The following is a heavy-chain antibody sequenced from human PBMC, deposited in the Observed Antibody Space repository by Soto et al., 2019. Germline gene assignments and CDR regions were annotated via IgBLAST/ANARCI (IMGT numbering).Heavy chain of an antibody. D-gene: IGHD4-17*01. CDR3: ARDFATVTPPENNWFDP. CDR1: GYTFTGYY. Sequence: QVQLVQSGAEVEKPGASVKVSCKASGYTFTGYYMHWVRQAPGQGLEWMGWINPNSGGTNYAQKFQGRVTMTRDTSISTAYMELSRLRSDDTAVYYCARDFATVTPPENNWFDPWGQGTLVTVSS. CDR2: INPNSGGT. V-gene: IGHV1-2*02. J-gene: IGHJ5*02.